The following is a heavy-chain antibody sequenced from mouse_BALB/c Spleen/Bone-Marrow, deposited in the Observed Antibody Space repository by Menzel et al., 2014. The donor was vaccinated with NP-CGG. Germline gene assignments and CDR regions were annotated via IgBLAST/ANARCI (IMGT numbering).Heavy chain of an antibody. CDR2: ISSGSSTI. V-gene: IGHV5-17*02. CDR3: AIRAY. J-gene: IGHJ3*01. CDR1: GFTLSSFG. D-gene: IGHD3-2*02. Sequence: EVKLMESGGGLVLPGGSRKLSCAASGFTLSSFGMHWVRQAPEKGLEWVAYISSGSSTIYYADTVKGRFTISRDNPKNTLFPQMTSLRSEDTAMYYCAIRAYWGQGTLVTVSA.